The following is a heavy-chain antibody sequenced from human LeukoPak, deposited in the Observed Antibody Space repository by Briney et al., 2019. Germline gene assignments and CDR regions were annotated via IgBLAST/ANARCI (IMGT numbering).Heavy chain of an antibody. J-gene: IGHJ4*02. CDR3: ARGLRHCDRTSCFQPFDC. CDR2: TDADGYT. D-gene: IGHD2-2*01. V-gene: IGHV3-53*01. CDR1: GFTVSSSY. Sequence: GGSLRLSCAASGFTVSSSYMTWVRQAPGKGLEWVSITDADGYTLYADSVKGRFTISRDSSKNTLCLQMNSLRAEDTAMYYCARGLRHCDRTSCFQPFDCWGQGTLVTVSS.